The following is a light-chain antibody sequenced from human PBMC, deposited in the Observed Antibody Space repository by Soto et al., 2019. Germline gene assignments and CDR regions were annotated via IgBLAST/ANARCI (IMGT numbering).Light chain of an antibody. CDR1: SSDVGGYNY. CDR3: SSYAASNNFGV. J-gene: IGLJ1*01. Sequence: QSALTQPPSASGSPGQSVTISCTGTSSDVGGYNYVSWYQQHPGKAAKLMIYEVSKRPSGVPDRFSGSKSGNTASLTVSGLQADDEAAYYCSSYAASNNFGVFGTGTKLTVL. V-gene: IGLV2-8*01. CDR2: EVS.